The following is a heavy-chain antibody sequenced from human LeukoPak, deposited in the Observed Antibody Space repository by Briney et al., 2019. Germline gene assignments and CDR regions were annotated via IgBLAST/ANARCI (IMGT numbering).Heavy chain of an antibody. J-gene: IGHJ4*02. D-gene: IGHD3-10*01. Sequence: SETLSLTCAVYGGSFSGYYWSWIRQPPGKGLEWIGEINHSGSTNYNPSLKSRVTISVDTSKNQFSLKLSSVTAADTAVYYCARGLLTMVRGVHFDYWGQGTLVTVSS. CDR3: ARGLLTMVRGVHFDY. V-gene: IGHV4-34*01. CDR1: GGSFSGYY. CDR2: INHSGST.